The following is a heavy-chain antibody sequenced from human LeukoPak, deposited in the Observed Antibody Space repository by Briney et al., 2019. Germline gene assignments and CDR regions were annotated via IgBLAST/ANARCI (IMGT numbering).Heavy chain of an antibody. V-gene: IGHV3-30*02. J-gene: IGHJ4*02. Sequence: GGSLRLSCAASGFTFSSYGMHWVRQAPGKGLEWVAFIRYDGSNKYYADSVKGRFAISRDNSKNTLYLQMNSLRAEDTAVYYCAKDRSDFWSGYAVDYWGQGTLVTVSS. D-gene: IGHD3-3*01. CDR3: AKDRSDFWSGYAVDY. CDR1: GFTFSSYG. CDR2: IRYDGSNK.